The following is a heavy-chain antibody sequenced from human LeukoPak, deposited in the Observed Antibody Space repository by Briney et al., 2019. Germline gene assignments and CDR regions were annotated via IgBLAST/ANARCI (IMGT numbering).Heavy chain of an antibody. CDR3: ARARLPGIAVAGTGTANY. CDR2: ISPYNGNT. J-gene: IGHJ4*02. Sequence: ASVKVSCKASGYTFTSYGISWVRQAPGQGLEWMGWISPYNGNTNYAQKLQGRVTMNTDTSTSTAYMELSSLRSEDTAVYYCARARLPGIAVAGTGTANYWGQGTLVTVSS. V-gene: IGHV1-18*01. CDR1: GYTFTSYG. D-gene: IGHD6-19*01.